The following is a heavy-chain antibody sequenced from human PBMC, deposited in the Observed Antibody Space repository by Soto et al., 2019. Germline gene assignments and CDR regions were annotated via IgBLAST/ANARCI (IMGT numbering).Heavy chain of an antibody. D-gene: IGHD4-17*01. CDR2: IYDNGSGT. CDR3: AKRHTTMKAFDY. J-gene: IGHJ4*02. V-gene: IGHV3-23*01. CDR1: GFTFSSYA. Sequence: PGGSLRLSCAASGFTFSSYAMSWVRQAPGKGLEWVSGIYDNGSGTYYADSVKGRFTISRDNSRNTLYLQMNSLRAEDTALYYYAKRHTTMKAFDYWGPGTLVTVSS.